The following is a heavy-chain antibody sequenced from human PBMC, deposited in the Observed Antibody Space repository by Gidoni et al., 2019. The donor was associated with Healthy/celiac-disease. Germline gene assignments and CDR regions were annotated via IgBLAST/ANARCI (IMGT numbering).Heavy chain of an antibody. Sequence: EVQLVESGGGLIQPGGSLRLSCAASGFTVSSNYMSWVRQAPGKGLEWVSVIYSSGSTYYADSVKGRFTISRDNSKNTLYLQMNSLRAEDTAVYYCARGGGYAFGYNWFDPWGQGTLVTVSS. V-gene: IGHV3-53*01. D-gene: IGHD5-12*01. CDR3: ARGGGYAFGYNWFDP. J-gene: IGHJ5*02. CDR2: IYSSGST. CDR1: GFTVSSNY.